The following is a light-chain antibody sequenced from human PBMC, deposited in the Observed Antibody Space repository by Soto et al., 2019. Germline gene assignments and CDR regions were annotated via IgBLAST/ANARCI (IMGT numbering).Light chain of an antibody. J-gene: IGLJ2*01. V-gene: IGLV2-14*03. Sequence: QSVLPQPASVSESRGQSITISCTGTSSDIGAYNFVSWYQQHPGKAPKLMLYDVNIRPSGVSNRFSGSKSGNTASLTISGLQAEDEADYYCTSWTTSTTMIFGGGTKLTVL. CDR3: TSWTTSTTMI. CDR1: SSDIGAYNF. CDR2: DVN.